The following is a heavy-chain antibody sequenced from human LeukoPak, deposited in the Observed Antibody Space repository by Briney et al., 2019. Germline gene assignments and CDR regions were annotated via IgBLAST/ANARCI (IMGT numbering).Heavy chain of an antibody. V-gene: IGHV4-34*01. CDR3: ARGLGSFDY. Sequence: PSETLSLTCAVYGESFSGYYWSWIRQPPGKGLEWIGEINHSGSTNYNPSLKSRVTISVDTSKNQFSLKLSSVTAADTAVYYCARGLGSFDYWGQGTLVTVSS. CDR1: GESFSGYY. J-gene: IGHJ4*02. CDR2: INHSGST. D-gene: IGHD3-16*01.